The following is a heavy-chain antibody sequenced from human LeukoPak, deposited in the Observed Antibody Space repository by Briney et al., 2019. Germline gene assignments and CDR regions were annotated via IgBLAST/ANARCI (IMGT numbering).Heavy chain of an antibody. J-gene: IGHJ6*04. CDR2: IYYSGST. CDR3: ARGDSSNNYYYYGMDV. CDR1: GGSISSYY. D-gene: IGHD1/OR15-1a*01. Sequence: PSETLSLTCTVSGGSISSYYWSWIRQPPGKGLEWIGYIYYSGSTNYNPSLKSRVTISVDTSKNQFSLKLSSVTAADTAVYYCARGDSSNNYYYYGMDVWGKRTTVTVSS. V-gene: IGHV4-59*01.